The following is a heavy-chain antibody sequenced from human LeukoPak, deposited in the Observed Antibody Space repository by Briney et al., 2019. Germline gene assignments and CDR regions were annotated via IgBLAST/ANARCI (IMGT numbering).Heavy chain of an antibody. J-gene: IGHJ5*02. Sequence: GGSLRLSCAASGFTFSSYSMNWVRQAPGKGLEWVSSISSSSSYIYYADSVKGRFTISRDNAKNSLHLQMNSLRAEDTAVYYCARVGALGYYFWFDPWGQGTLVTVSS. CDR1: GFTFSSYS. CDR2: ISSSSSYI. CDR3: ARVGALGYYFWFDP. V-gene: IGHV3-21*01. D-gene: IGHD3-22*01.